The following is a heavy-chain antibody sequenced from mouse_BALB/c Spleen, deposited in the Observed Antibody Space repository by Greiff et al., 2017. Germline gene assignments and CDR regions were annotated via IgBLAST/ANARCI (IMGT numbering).Heavy chain of an antibody. CDR2: IWSGGST. V-gene: IGHV2-4-1*01. D-gene: IGHD3-3*01. CDR1: GFSLTSYG. CDR3: ARKGPLPFYAMDY. Sequence: VQLQQSGPGLVQPSQSLSITCTASGFSLTSYGVHWVRQSPGKGLEWLGVIWSGGSTDYNAAFISRLSISKNNSKSQVFFKMNSLQADDTAIYYCARKGPLPFYAMDYGGQGTSVTVSS. J-gene: IGHJ4*01.